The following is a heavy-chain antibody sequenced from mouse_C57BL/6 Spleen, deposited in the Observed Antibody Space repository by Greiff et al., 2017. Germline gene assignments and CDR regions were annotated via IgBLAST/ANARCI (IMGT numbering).Heavy chain of an antibody. Sequence: EVQLQQSGPELVKPGASVKISCKASGYSFTGYYMNWVKQSPEKSLEWIGEINPRTGGTTYNQKFKAKATLTVDKSSTTAYMQLKSLTSEDSAVYYCTRTYSNYGRGAMDYWGQGTSVTVSS. D-gene: IGHD2-5*01. V-gene: IGHV1-42*01. CDR1: GYSFTGYY. CDR2: INPRTGGT. J-gene: IGHJ4*01. CDR3: TRTYSNYGRGAMDY.